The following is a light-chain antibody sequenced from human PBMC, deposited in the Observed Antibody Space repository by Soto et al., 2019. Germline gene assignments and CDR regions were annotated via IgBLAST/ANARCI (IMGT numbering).Light chain of an antibody. CDR3: QQSYSTPLA. V-gene: IGKV1-39*01. Sequence: DIQMTQSPSSLSASVGDSVTITCRASQSISRYLSWYQQKPGKAPKLLIFAASTLQSGVPSRFSGSGSETDFALTISTLQPEDFATYFCQQSYSTPLAFGPGTRLEIK. CDR2: AAS. CDR1: QSISRY. J-gene: IGKJ5*01.